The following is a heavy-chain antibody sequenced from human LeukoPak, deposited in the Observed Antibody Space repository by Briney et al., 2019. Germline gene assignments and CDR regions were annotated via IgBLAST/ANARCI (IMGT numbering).Heavy chain of an antibody. CDR2: INHSGST. CDR1: GGSFSGYY. Sequence: SETLSLTCAVYGGSFSGYYWSWIRQPPGKGLQWIGEINHSGSTNYNPSLKSRVTISVDTSKNQFSLKLSSVTAADTAVYYCARDSSSWYYFDYWGQGTLVTVSS. V-gene: IGHV4-34*01. J-gene: IGHJ4*02. CDR3: ARDSSSWYYFDY. D-gene: IGHD6-13*01.